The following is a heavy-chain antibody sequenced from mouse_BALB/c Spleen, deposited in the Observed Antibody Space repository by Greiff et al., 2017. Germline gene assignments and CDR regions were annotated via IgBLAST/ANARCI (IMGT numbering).Heavy chain of an antibody. V-gene: IGHV1-62-2*01. J-gene: IGHJ4*01. D-gene: IGHD2-4*01. CDR1: GYTFTEYI. CDR3: ARHEATMITPYYAMDY. CDR2: FYPGSGSI. Sequence: VQLVESGAGLVKPGASVKLSCKASGYTFTEYIIHWVKQRSGQGLEWIGWFYPGSGSIKYNEKFKDKATLTADKSSSTVYMELSRLTSEDSAVYFCARHEATMITPYYAMDYWGQGTSVTVSS.